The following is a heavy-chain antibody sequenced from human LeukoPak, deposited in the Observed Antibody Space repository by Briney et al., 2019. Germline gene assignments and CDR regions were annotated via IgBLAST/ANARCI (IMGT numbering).Heavy chain of an antibody. CDR3: ARVPVDTAMVINYGMDV. V-gene: IGHV4-59*01. CDR2: IYYSGST. D-gene: IGHD5-18*01. Sequence: SETLSLTCTVSGGSISSYYWSWIRQLPGKGLEWIGYIYYSGSTNYNPSLKSRVTISVDTSKNQFSLKLSSVTAAGTAVYYCARVPVDTAMVINYGMDVWGQGTTVTVSS. J-gene: IGHJ6*02. CDR1: GGSISSYY.